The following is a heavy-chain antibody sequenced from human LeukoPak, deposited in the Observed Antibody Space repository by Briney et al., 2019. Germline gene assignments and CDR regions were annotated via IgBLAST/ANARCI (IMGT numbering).Heavy chain of an antibody. V-gene: IGHV5-51*01. CDR1: GYNFANDW. CDR2: IYPGDSDT. J-gene: IGHJ5*01. Sequence: GESLKISCKGSGYNFANDWIGWVRQMPGKGLEWMGIIYPGDSDTIYSPSFQGQVTFSADKSISTAYLQWSSLKASDTAMYYCARRSYCYSTSCYGYWFDSWGQGTLVTVSS. D-gene: IGHD2-2*01. CDR3: ARRSYCYSTSCYGYWFDS.